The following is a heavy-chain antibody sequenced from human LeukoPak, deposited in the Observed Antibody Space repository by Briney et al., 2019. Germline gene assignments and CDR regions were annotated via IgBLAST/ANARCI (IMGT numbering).Heavy chain of an antibody. D-gene: IGHD1-26*01. CDR3: ARVQWELRGVGSYFEY. Sequence: HPGRSLRLSCVASGFTFSSYWMSWVRQAPGKGLEWVANIKQDGSEKYYVDSVKGRFTMSRDNAKNSLYLQMNSLRAEDTAVYYCARVQWELRGVGSYFEYWGQGALVTVSS. V-gene: IGHV3-7*01. CDR1: GFTFSSYW. CDR2: IKQDGSEK. J-gene: IGHJ4*02.